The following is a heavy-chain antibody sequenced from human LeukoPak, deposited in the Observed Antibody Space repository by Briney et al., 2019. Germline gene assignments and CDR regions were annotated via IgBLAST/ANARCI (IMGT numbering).Heavy chain of an antibody. CDR3: ARDVGSTYFYYYYMDV. V-gene: IGHV1-2*02. J-gene: IGHJ6*03. D-gene: IGHD6-13*01. Sequence: GASVKVSCKASGYTFTGYYMHWVRQAPEQGLEWMGWINPNSGGTNYAQKFQGRVTMTRDTSISTAYMELSRLRSDDTAVYYCARDVGSTYFYYYYMDVWGKGTTVTVSS. CDR2: INPNSGGT. CDR1: GYTFTGYY.